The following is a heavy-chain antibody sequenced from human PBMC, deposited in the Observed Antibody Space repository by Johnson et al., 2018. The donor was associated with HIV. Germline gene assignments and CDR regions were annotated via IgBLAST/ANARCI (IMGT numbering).Heavy chain of an antibody. V-gene: IGHV3-66*01. CDR1: GFTVSSNY. Sequence: VQLVESGGGLVQPGGSLRLSCAASGFTVSSNYMSWVRQAPGKGLDWVSVIYSGGSTYYADSLKDIFTISRDNSKNSLYLQMNSLRAEDTAVYYCAGSKDCSVGTCPDAFDIWGQGTLVMVSS. J-gene: IGHJ3*02. CDR2: IYSGGST. D-gene: IGHD2-15*01. CDR3: AGSKDCSVGTCPDAFDI.